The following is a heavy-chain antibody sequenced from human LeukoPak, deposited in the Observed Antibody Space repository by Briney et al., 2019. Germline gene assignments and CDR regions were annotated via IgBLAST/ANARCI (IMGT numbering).Heavy chain of an antibody. CDR2: INTNTGNP. CDR3: ARAHSYSTSSLPGY. D-gene: IGHD6-6*01. J-gene: IGHJ4*02. V-gene: IGHV7-4-1*02. CDR1: GYTFISYV. Sequence: ASVKVSCKASGYTFISYVMTWVRQAPGQGLEWMGWINTNTGNPTYARGLTGRFVFSLDTSVSTAYLQISSLKAEDTAVYYCARAHSYSTSSLPGYWGQGTLVTVSS.